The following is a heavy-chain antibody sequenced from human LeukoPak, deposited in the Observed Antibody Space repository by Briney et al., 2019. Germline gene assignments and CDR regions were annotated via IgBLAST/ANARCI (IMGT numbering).Heavy chain of an antibody. CDR2: IYYSVST. CDR3: ARSVVVVTAVYFDY. CDR1: GCSISSSSYY. V-gene: IGHV4-39*01. J-gene: IGHJ4*02. Sequence: PSETLSLTCTVSGCSISSSSYYWGWIPQPPGKGLEWSGSIYYSVSTYYNPSGKSRVTISVDTSKDQFSLKLSSVTAADTAVYYCARSVVVVTAVYFDYGGQGTLVSVSS. D-gene: IGHD2-21*02.